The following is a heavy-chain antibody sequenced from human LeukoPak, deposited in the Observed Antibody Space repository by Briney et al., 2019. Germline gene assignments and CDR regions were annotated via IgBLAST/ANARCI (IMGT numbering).Heavy chain of an antibody. CDR3: ARRPPGYSGYYLDY. CDR2: ISPNNGDT. V-gene: IGHV1-2*02. Sequence: ASVKVSCKASGYTFTVYYMHWVRQAPGQGLEWMGWISPNNGDTKYARKFQGRVTMTRDTSISTVYMELGRLKSNDTAVYYCARRPPGYSGYYLDYWGQGTLVTVSS. CDR1: GYTFTVYY. D-gene: IGHD5-12*01. J-gene: IGHJ4*02.